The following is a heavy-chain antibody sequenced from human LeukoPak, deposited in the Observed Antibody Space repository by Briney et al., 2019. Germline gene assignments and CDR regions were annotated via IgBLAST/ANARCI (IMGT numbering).Heavy chain of an antibody. D-gene: IGHD1-26*01. V-gene: IGHV3-53*01. J-gene: IGHJ4*02. CDR2: IYSDGSK. CDR3: ARGSGLFDY. Sequence: PGGSLRLSCAASGFTFSSYSMNWVRQAPGKGLEWVSVIYSDGSKYYADSVKGRFTISRDNLENMLYLQGNSLRAEDTAVYYCARGSGLFDYWGQGTLVTVSS. CDR1: GFTFSSYS.